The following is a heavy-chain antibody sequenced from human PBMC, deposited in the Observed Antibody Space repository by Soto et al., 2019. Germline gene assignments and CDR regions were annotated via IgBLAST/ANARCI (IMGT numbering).Heavy chain of an antibody. J-gene: IGHJ4*02. D-gene: IGHD3-22*01. CDR3: AGARNGYYDSSGPFDY. V-gene: IGHV1-18*01. CDR1: GYTFTSYG. Sequence: ASVKVSCKASGYTFTSYGISWVRQAPGQGLEWMGWISAYNGNTNYAQKLQGRVTMTTDTSTSTAYMELRSLRSDDTALYYCAGARNGYYDSSGPFDYWGQGTLVTVSS. CDR2: ISAYNGNT.